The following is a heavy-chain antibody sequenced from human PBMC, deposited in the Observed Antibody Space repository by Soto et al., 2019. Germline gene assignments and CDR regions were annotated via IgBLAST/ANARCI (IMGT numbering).Heavy chain of an antibody. CDR1: GYTFTSYG. Sequence: QVQLVQSGAEVKKPGASVKVSCKASGYTFTSYGISWVRQAPGQGLEWMGWISAYNGNTNYAQKLQGRVTMTTDTATSTGYMELRSLRSDVTAGYYCSRANSDGWFDPWGQGTLVTVSS. V-gene: IGHV1-18*01. CDR3: SRANSDGWFDP. CDR2: ISAYNGNT. J-gene: IGHJ5*02.